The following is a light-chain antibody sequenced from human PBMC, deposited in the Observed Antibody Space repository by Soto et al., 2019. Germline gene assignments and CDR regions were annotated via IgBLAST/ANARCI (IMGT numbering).Light chain of an antibody. CDR1: QSVSSY. V-gene: IGKV3-11*01. CDR2: DAS. J-gene: IGKJ4*01. Sequence: ESMLTQSPATLSLSPGERATLSCSASQSVSSYLAWYQQKPGQAPRLLIYDASNRATGIPARFSGSGSGTDFTLTISSLEPEDFAVYYCQQRSNWPLTFGGGTKVDIK. CDR3: QQRSNWPLT.